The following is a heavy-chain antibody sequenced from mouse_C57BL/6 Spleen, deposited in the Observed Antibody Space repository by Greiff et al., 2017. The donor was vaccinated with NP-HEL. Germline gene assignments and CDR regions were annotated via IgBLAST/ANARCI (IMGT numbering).Heavy chain of an antibody. D-gene: IGHD2-4*01. V-gene: IGHV1-5*01. J-gene: IGHJ3*01. CDR2: IYPGNSDT. Sequence: VQLQQSGTVLARPGASVKMSCKTSGYTFTSYWMHWVKQRPGQGLEWIGAIYPGNSDTSYNQKFKGKATLTAVTSASTAYMELSSLTNEDSAVYYCTRDYYDYDGQAWFAYWGQGTLVTVSA. CDR3: TRDYYDYDGQAWFAY. CDR1: GYTFTSYW.